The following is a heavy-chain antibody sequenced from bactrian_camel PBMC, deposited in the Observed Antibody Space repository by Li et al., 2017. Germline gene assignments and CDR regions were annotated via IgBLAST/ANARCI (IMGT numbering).Heavy chain of an antibody. D-gene: IGHD1*01. Sequence: HVQLVESGGGSVQAGGSLRLSCTASGFTFGDSDMGWYRQAPGNECELVSSISSDGSTYYADSVKGRFTISRDSAKNTAYLQMNSLKPEDTAVYYCASYSATDAVYWGQGTQVTVS. CDR2: ISSDGST. CDR1: GFTFGDSD. CDR3: ASYSATDAVY. V-gene: IGHV3S63*01. J-gene: IGHJ4*01.